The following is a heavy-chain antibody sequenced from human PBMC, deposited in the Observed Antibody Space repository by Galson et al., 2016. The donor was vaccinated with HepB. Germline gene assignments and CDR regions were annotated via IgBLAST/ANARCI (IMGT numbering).Heavy chain of an antibody. CDR1: GYTFTSYT. J-gene: IGHJ4*02. CDR3: AREIAWKRNFDS. V-gene: IGHV1-3*01. CDR2: INPGYGNT. Sequence: SVKVSCKASGYTFTSYTIHWVRQAPGQRLQWMGWINPGYGNTNYSQNFQGRVTITRDTSATTAYMELSSLRSEDTAVYYCAREIAWKRNFDSWGQGTLVTVSS. D-gene: IGHD2-21*01.